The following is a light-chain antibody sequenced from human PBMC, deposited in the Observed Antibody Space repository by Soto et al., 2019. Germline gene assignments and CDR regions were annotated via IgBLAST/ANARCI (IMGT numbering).Light chain of an antibody. Sequence: EIVLTQSPATLSLSPGERATLSCRASQSVDSDLAWYQQKPGQAPRLLIYSAFKRATGIPARFSGSGSGTDFTLIISRLEPEDFAVYYCQQRSGWPPLTFGGGTKVEI. J-gene: IGKJ4*01. V-gene: IGKV3-11*01. CDR2: SAF. CDR3: QQRSGWPPLT. CDR1: QSVDSD.